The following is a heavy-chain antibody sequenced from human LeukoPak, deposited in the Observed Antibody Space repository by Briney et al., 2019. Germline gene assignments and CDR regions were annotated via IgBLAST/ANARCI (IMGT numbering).Heavy chain of an antibody. CDR3: AREQYCGGDCSFDY. Sequence: ASVKVSCKASGYTFTSYGISWVRQAPGQGLEWMGWISAYNGNTNYAQKLQGRVTMTTDTSTSTAYMELRSLRSDDAAVYYCAREQYCGGDCSFDYWGQGTLVTVSS. CDR1: GYTFTSYG. CDR2: ISAYNGNT. D-gene: IGHD2-21*02. V-gene: IGHV1-18*01. J-gene: IGHJ4*02.